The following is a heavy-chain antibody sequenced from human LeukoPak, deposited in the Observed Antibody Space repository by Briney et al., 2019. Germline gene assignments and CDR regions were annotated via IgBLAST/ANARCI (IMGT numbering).Heavy chain of an antibody. CDR2: VNHSGTT. CDR1: GESFSGYF. D-gene: IGHD5-12*01. CDR3: ARAQGTVAIDY. V-gene: IGHV4-34*01. J-gene: IGHJ4*02. Sequence: PSETLSLTCAVYGESFSGYFWTWIRQPPGKGLEWIGEVNHSGTTNYNPSLKSRVTISADTSKNQFSLKMRSLTAADTAIYYCARAQGTVAIDYWGQGTLVTVSS.